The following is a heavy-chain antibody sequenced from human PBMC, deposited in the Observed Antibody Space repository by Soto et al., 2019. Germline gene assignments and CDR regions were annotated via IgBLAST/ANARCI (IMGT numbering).Heavy chain of an antibody. CDR2: ISGSGGST. D-gene: IGHD6-13*01. J-gene: IGHJ5*02. V-gene: IGHV3-23*01. Sequence: GGSLRLSCAASGFTFSSYAMSWVRQAPGKGLEWVSAISGSGGSTYYADSVKGRFTISRDNSKNTLYLQMNSLRAEDTAVYYCAKEGSRPGEQQLVLNWFDPWGQGTLVTVSS. CDR3: AKEGSRPGEQQLVLNWFDP. CDR1: GFTFSSYA.